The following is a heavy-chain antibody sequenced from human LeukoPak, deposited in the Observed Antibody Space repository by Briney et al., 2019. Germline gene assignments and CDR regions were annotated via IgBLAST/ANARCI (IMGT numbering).Heavy chain of an antibody. D-gene: IGHD3-22*01. CDR3: ARVSGITMIVVLPGDGFDI. V-gene: IGHV4-39*01. J-gene: IGHJ3*02. CDR1: GGSISSSSYY. Sequence: SETLSLTCTVSGGSISSSSYYWGWIRQPPGKGLEWIGSIYYSGSTYYNPSLKSRVTISVDTSKNQFSLKLSSVTAADTAVYYCARVSGITMIVVLPGDGFDIWGQGTMVTVSS. CDR2: IYYSGST.